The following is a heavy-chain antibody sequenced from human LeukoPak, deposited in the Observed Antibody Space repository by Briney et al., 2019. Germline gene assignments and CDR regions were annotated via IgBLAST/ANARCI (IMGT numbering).Heavy chain of an antibody. CDR3: ARFAWEPSAFDY. J-gene: IGHJ4*02. V-gene: IGHV3-21*01. Sequence: GGSLRLSCAASGFTFSSYSMNWVCQAPGKGLEWVSSISSSSSYIYYADSVKGRFTISRDNAKNSLYLQMNSLRAEDTAVYYCARFAWEPSAFDYWGQGTLVTVSS. D-gene: IGHD1-26*01. CDR1: GFTFSSYS. CDR2: ISSSSSYI.